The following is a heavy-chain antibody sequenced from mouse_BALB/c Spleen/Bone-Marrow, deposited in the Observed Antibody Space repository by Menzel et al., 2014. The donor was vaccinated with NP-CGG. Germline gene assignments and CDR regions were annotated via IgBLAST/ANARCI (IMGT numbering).Heavy chain of an antibody. CDR1: GYTFTNYW. V-gene: IGHV1-63*02. J-gene: IGHJ2*01. Sequence: QVQLKESGAELVRPGTSVKISCKASGYTFTNYWLGWVKQRPGHGLEWIGDIYPGGGYTNYNEKFKGKATLTADTSSSTAFMQLSSLTSEDSAVYFCAREVRGDFDYWGQGTTLTVSS. D-gene: IGHD2-14*01. CDR2: IYPGGGYT. CDR3: AREVRGDFDY.